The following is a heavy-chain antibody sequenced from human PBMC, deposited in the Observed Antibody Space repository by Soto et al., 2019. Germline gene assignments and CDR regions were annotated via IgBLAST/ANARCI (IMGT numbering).Heavy chain of an antibody. CDR1: GFTFSSYA. Sequence: EVQLLGSGGGLVQPGGSLRLSCAASGFTFSSYAMTWVRQAPGRGLEWVSVISGSDGSTYYADSVKGRFTISRDNSKNTLYLQMNSLRAEDTAVYYCAKAGYDSSGYYYDDFDYWGQGTLVTVSS. V-gene: IGHV3-23*01. CDR2: ISGSDGST. J-gene: IGHJ4*02. D-gene: IGHD3-22*01. CDR3: AKAGYDSSGYYYDDFDY.